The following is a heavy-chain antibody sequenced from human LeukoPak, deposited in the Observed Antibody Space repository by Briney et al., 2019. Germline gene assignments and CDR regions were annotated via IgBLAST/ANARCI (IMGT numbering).Heavy chain of an antibody. CDR3: AVLRGYSYGPTR. J-gene: IGHJ4*02. CDR1: GFTFSSYS. D-gene: IGHD5-18*01. V-gene: IGHV3-21*01. Sequence: GGSLRLSCAASGFTFSSYSMNWVRQAPGKGLEWVSSISSSSSYIYYADSVKGRFTISRHNAKNSLYLQMNSLRAEDTAVYYCAVLRGYSYGPTRWGQGTLVTVSS. CDR2: ISSSSSYI.